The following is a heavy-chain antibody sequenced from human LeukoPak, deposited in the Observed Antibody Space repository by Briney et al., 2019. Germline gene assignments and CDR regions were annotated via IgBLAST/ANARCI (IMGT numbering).Heavy chain of an antibody. CDR1: GFPFSSYA. CDR3: AKSGCSSTSCYTDY. V-gene: IGHV3-23*01. J-gene: IGHJ4*02. Sequence: QPGGSLRLSCAASGFPFSSYAMSWVRQAPGKGLEWVSAISGSGGSTYYADSVKGRFTISRDNSKNTLYLQMNSLRAEDTAVYYCAKSGCSSTSCYTDYWGQGTLVTVSS. CDR2: ISGSGGST. D-gene: IGHD2-2*02.